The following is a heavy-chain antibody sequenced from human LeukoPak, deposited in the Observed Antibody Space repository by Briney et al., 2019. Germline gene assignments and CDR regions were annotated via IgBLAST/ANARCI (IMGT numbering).Heavy chain of an antibody. CDR3: AKDKARGSQVGPRITAPGTFDY. V-gene: IGHV3-74*01. CDR2: ISSDGSST. CDR1: GFTFSNYW. Sequence: GGSLRLSCAASGFTFSNYWMHWVRQAPGKGLVWVSRISSDGSSTTYADSVKGRFTISRDNAKNTLYLQMNSLRAEDTAVYYCAKDKARGSQVGPRITAPGTFDYWGQGTLVTVSS. J-gene: IGHJ4*02. D-gene: IGHD6-13*01.